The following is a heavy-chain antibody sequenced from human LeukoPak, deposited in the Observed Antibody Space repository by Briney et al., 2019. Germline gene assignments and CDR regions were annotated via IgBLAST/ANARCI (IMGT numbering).Heavy chain of an antibody. V-gene: IGHV3-30*18. CDR2: ISYDGSNK. CDR1: GFTFSSYG. D-gene: IGHD2-15*01. CDR3: AKDWAVAATRRAPLDI. J-gene: IGHJ3*02. Sequence: GRSLRLSCAASGFTFSSYGMHWVRQAPGKGLEWVAVISYDGSNKYYADSVKGRFTISRDNSKNTLYLRMNSLRAEDTAVYYCAKDWAVAATRRAPLDIWGQGTMVTVSS.